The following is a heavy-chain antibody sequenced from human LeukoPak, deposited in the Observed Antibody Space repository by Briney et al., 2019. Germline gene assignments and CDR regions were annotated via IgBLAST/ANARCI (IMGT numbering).Heavy chain of an antibody. V-gene: IGHV3-74*01. CDR3: ARAPSEIGGYYPEYFRH. J-gene: IGHJ1*01. CDR1: GFTFSSYW. Sequence: GGSLRLSCAASGFTFSSYWMHWVRQAPGKGLVWVSRIKSDGSTNYADSVKGRFTISRDNAKNTVSLRMNSLRAEDTGVYFCARAPSEIGGYYPEYFRHWGQGTLVTVSS. CDR2: IKSDGST. D-gene: IGHD3-22*01.